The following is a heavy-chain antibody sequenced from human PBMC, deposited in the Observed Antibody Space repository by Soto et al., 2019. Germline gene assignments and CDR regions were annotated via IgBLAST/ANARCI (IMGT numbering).Heavy chain of an antibody. CDR3: AKGVPGIAVAGTGYFQH. Sequence: PGGSLRLSCAASGFTFDDYAMHWVRQAPGKGLEWVSGISWNSGSIGYADSVKGRFTISRDNAKNSLYLQMNSLRAEDTAVYYCAKGVPGIAVAGTGYFQHWGQGTLVTVSS. D-gene: IGHD6-19*01. CDR1: GFTFDDYA. V-gene: IGHV3-9*01. J-gene: IGHJ1*01. CDR2: ISWNSGSI.